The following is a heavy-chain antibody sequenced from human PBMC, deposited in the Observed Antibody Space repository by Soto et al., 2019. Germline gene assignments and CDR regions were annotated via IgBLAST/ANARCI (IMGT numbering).Heavy chain of an antibody. CDR2: IYYSGST. D-gene: IGHD1-1*01. V-gene: IGHV4-59*01. CDR1: GGSISSYY. CDR3: ARDIGNRLGWFDP. J-gene: IGHJ5*02. Sequence: SETLSLTCTVSGGSISSYYWSWIRQPPGKGLEWIGYIYYSGSTNYNPSLKSRVTISVDTSKNQFSLKLSSVTAADTAVYYCARDIGNRLGWFDPWGQGTLVTVSS.